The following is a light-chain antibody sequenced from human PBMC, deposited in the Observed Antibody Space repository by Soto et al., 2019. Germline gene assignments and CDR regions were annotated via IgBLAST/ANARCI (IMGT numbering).Light chain of an antibody. Sequence: QSVLTQPRSVSGSLGQSVTISCTGTSSNVGGYKYVSWYQHSPGKAPKLIIYDVNERPSGVPDRFSASKSGITASLTISGLQAEDEGVYYCCSYEGTAAVFGGGTKVTVL. CDR3: CSYEGTAAV. J-gene: IGLJ2*01. V-gene: IGLV2-11*01. CDR1: SSNVGGYKY. CDR2: DVN.